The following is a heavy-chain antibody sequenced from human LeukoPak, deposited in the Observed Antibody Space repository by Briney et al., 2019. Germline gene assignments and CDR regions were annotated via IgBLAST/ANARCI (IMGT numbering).Heavy chain of an antibody. CDR1: GYSFTSYG. Sequence: ASVKVSCKASGYSFTSYGISWVRQAPGQGLEWMGRISVHTGNTNYAQKLQGRVTMTTDTSTSTAYMELRSLRSDDTAVYYCARVRSDYGDFGNYWGREPWSPSPQ. D-gene: IGHD4-17*01. V-gene: IGHV1-18*04. CDR2: ISVHTGNT. J-gene: IGHJ4*02. CDR3: ARVRSDYGDFGNY.